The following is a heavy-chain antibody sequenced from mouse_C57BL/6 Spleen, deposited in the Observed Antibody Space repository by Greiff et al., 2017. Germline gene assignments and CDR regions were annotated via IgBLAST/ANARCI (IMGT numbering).Heavy chain of an antibody. D-gene: IGHD1-1*01. J-gene: IGHJ4*01. V-gene: IGHV5-9-1*02. Sequence: EVMLVESGEGLVKPGGSLKLSCAASGFTFSSYAMSWVRQTPEKRLEWVAYISSGGDYIYYADTVKGRFTISRDNARNTLYLQMSSLKSEDTAMYYCTRALYGSSYVDYAMDYWGQGTSVTVSS. CDR2: ISSGGDYI. CDR3: TRALYGSSYVDYAMDY. CDR1: GFTFSSYA.